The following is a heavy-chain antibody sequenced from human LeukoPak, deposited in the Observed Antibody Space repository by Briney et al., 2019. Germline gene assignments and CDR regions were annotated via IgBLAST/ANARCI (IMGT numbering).Heavy chain of an antibody. D-gene: IGHD3-10*01. J-gene: IGHJ4*02. CDR3: ARYYGSGSNN. CDR1: GGSISSSSYY. V-gene: IGHV4-39*01. Sequence: ASETLSLTCTVSGGSISSSSYYWGWIRQPPGKGLEWIGSIYYSGSTYYNPSLKSRVTISVDTSKNQFSLKLSSVTAADTAVYYCARYYGSGSNNWGQGTLVTVSS. CDR2: IYYSGST.